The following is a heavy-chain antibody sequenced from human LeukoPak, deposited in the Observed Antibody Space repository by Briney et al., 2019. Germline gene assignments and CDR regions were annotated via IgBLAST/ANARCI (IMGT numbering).Heavy chain of an antibody. J-gene: IGHJ4*02. CDR2: ISSTSSYI. Sequence: GRSLRLSCAASGFTFSTYSMNWVRQAPGKGLEWVSFISSTSSYIYYADSVKGRFTISRDNAKNSLYLQMNSLRAEDAAVYYCARSIAAAGTGDYWGQGTLVTVSS. D-gene: IGHD6-13*01. CDR1: GFTFSTYS. CDR3: ARSIAAAGTGDY. V-gene: IGHV3-21*01.